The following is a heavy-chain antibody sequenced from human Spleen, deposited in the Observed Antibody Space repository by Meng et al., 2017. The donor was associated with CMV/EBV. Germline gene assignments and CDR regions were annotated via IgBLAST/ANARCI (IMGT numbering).Heavy chain of an antibody. D-gene: IGHD6-13*01. CDR1: GGSVSSGSSY. Sequence: SETLSLTCTVSGGSVSSGSSYWSWIRQPPGKGLEWIGYIYYSGSTNYNPSLKSRVTISVDTSKNQFSLKLSSVTAADTAVYYCARDSLIAAAGTDSFDYWGQGTLVTVSS. CDR2: IYYSGST. CDR3: ARDSLIAAAGTDSFDY. J-gene: IGHJ4*02. V-gene: IGHV4-61*01.